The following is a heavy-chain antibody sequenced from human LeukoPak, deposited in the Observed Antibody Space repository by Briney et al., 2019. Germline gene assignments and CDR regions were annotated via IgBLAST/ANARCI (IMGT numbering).Heavy chain of an antibody. CDR3: ARGLGVNSGYYVDY. D-gene: IGHD3-22*01. CDR1: GYTFTSYD. CDR2: MNPNSANT. V-gene: IGHV1-8*01. J-gene: IGHJ4*02. Sequence: ASVKVSCKASGYTFTSYDINWVRQATGQGLEWMGWMNPNSANTGYALKFQGRVTMTRNTSISTAYMELSSLTSEDTAVYYCARGLGVNSGYYVDYWGQGTVVTVSS.